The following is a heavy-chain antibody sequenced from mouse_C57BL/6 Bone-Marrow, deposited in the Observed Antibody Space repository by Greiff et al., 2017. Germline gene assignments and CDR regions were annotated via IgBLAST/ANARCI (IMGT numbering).Heavy chain of an antibody. CDR1: GYTFTSYG. V-gene: IGHV1-81*01. Sequence: QVQLKQSGAELARPGASVKLSCKASGYTFTSYGISWVKQRTGQGLEWIGEIYPRSGNTYYNEKFKGKATLTADKSSSTAYMELRSLTSEDSAVYFCARGGNWSWFGCWGQGILVTVSA. D-gene: IGHD4-1*01. CDR3: ARGGNWSWFGC. CDR2: IYPRSGNT. J-gene: IGHJ3*01.